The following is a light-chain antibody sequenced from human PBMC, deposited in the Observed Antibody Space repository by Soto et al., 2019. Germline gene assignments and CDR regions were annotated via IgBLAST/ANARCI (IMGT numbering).Light chain of an antibody. Sequence: EIVMTQSPATLSVSPGERATLSCRASQSVRSNYLAWYQQKPGQAPRLLIYDASTRATGIPARFSGSGSGTEFTLTISSLQYEELAGYFCQQYSEWPLTVGPGTKVDI. V-gene: IGKV3-15*01. CDR2: DAS. CDR3: QQYSEWPLT. CDR1: QSVRSN. J-gene: IGKJ3*01.